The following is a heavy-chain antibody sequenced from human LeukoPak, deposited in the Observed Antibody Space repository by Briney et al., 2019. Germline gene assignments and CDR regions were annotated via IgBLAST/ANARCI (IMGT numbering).Heavy chain of an antibody. CDR1: GYSMSSGYY. J-gene: IGHJ4*02. CDR2: IYRSGST. Sequence: PSETLSLTCTVSGYSMSSGYYWGWIRQPPGKGLERIGSIYRSGSTYYNPSLKSRITISVDTSKNQSSLKLSSVTAADTAFYYCARGGEWELQYFDYWGQGTLVTVSS. V-gene: IGHV4-38-2*02. D-gene: IGHD1-26*01. CDR3: ARGGEWELQYFDY.